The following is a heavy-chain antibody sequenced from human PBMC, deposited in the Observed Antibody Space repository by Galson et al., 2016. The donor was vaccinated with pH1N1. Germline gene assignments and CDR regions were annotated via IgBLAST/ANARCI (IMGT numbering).Heavy chain of an antibody. CDR1: GYTFTDYY. J-gene: IGHJ4*01. CDR3: ARDSKGGIPFHY. V-gene: IGHV1-2*02. Sequence: SVKVSCKASGYTFTDYYIHWVRQAPGKGLEWMGWINPNSDVTKYAQKFQDRVTMTRDTSINTAYMELSGLTSDDTAVYYCARDSKGGIPFHYWGQEPWSPSPQ. D-gene: IGHD1-26*01. CDR2: INPNSDVT.